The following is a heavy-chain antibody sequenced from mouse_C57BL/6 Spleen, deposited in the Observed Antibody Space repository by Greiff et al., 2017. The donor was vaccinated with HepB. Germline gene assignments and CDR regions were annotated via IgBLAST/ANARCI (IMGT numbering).Heavy chain of an antibody. CDR3: ARSPDYDGRLLDY. V-gene: IGHV1-69*01. D-gene: IGHD2-4*01. CDR1: GYTFTSYW. Sequence: QVQLQQPGAELVMPGASVKLSCKASGYTFTSYWMHWVKQRPGQGLEWIGEIDPSDSYTNYNQKFKGKSTLTVDKSSSTAYMQLSSLISEDSAVYYCARSPDYDGRLLDYWGQGTTLTVSS. CDR2: IDPSDSYT. J-gene: IGHJ2*01.